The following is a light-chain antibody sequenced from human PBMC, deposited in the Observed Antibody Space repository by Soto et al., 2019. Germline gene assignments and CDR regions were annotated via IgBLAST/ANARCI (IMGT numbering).Light chain of an antibody. Sequence: QAVVTQPASVSGSPGQSITISCTGTSNDIGDYDYVSWFQQHPGKAPKLLIYEVTTRPSGVSSRFSGSKSGNTASLTISGLQAEDEADYYCSSYTSVTTLDVFGTGTKLTVL. CDR1: SNDIGDYDY. CDR2: EVT. CDR3: SSYTSVTTLDV. J-gene: IGLJ1*01. V-gene: IGLV2-14*01.